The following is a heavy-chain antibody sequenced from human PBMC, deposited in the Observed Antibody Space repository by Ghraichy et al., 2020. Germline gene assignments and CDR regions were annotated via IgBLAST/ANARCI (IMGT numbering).Heavy chain of an antibody. CDR2: FSVTGIT. CDR3: GNGGFGNAPDY. CDR1: GFTFGTFA. J-gene: IGHJ4*02. V-gene: IGHV3-23*01. D-gene: IGHD1-1*01. Sequence: GESLNISCAASGFTFGTFAMSWVRQAPGKGLEWVSAFSVTGITHYADSVKGRFTISGDNSKNMLYLQMNSLRAEDAAVYYCGNGGFGNAPDYWGQGTLVTVSS.